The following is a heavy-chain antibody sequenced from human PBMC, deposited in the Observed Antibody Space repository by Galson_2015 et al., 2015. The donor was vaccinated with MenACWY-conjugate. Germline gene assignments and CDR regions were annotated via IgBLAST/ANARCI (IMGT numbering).Heavy chain of an antibody. Sequence: SVKVSCKASGYTFTSYGISWVRQAPGQGLEWMGWISAYNGNTNYAQKLQGRVTMTTDTSTSTAYMELRSLRSDDTAVYYCARDRPSLDYYDSSGYYLYYFDYWGQGTLVTVSS. CDR2: ISAYNGNT. D-gene: IGHD3-22*01. J-gene: IGHJ4*02. CDR3: ARDRPSLDYYDSSGYYLYYFDY. CDR1: GYTFTSYG. V-gene: IGHV1-18*04.